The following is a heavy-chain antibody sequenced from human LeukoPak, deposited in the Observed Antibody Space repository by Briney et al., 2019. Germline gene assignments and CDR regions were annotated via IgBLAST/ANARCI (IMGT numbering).Heavy chain of an antibody. CDR1: GGSVSSGSYY. V-gene: IGHV4-61*01. CDR2: IYYSGST. Sequence: SETLSLTCTVSGGSVSSGSYYWSWIRQPPGKGLEWIGYIYYSGSTNYNPSLKSRVTISVDTSKNQFSLKLNSVTAADTAVYYCARGKGYCSSTSRYYWFDPWGQGTLVTVSS. D-gene: IGHD2-2*01. CDR3: ARGKGYCSSTSRYYWFDP. J-gene: IGHJ5*02.